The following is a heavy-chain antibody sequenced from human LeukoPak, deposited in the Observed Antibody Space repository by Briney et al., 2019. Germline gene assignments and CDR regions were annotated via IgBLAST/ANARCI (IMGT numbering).Heavy chain of an antibody. J-gene: IGHJ6*03. D-gene: IGHD3-10*01. Sequence: SETLSLTCTVSGGSISSYYWSWIRQSPGKGLEWIGYIYYRGSTNYNPSLKSRVTISVDTSKNQFSLKLSSVTAADTAVYYCARGVLYMDVWGKGTTVTVSS. V-gene: IGHV4-59*01. CDR3: ARGVLYMDV. CDR2: IYYRGST. CDR1: GGSISSYY.